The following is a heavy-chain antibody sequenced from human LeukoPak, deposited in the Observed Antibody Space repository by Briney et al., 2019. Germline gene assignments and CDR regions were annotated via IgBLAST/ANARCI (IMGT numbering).Heavy chain of an antibody. Sequence: PSETLSLTCTVSGGSISSYYWSWIRQPPGKGLDWIGYIYYSGTTNYNPFLKSRVTIPLDTSKKQLSLKLSSVTAADTAVYYCARVSCTSTSCPGWIDPWGQGTLVTVSS. V-gene: IGHV4-59*01. CDR1: GGSISSYY. J-gene: IGHJ5*02. D-gene: IGHD2-2*01. CDR3: ARVSCTSTSCPGWIDP. CDR2: IYYSGTT.